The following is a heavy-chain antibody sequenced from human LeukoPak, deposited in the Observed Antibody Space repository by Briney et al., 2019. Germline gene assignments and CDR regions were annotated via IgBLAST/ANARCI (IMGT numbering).Heavy chain of an antibody. CDR2: INSDGRTT. CDR3: GSLIPSPGPGAGY. D-gene: IGHD2-8*02. V-gene: IGHV3-74*01. CDR1: GSTLSSYW. J-gene: IGHJ4*02. Sequence: PEGSLRLSCAVSGSTLSSYWMYWFRQAPGEGLVCVSRINSDGRTTNYADSVKGRFTISRDNAKNTLYLQMNSLRAEDTAVYYCGSLIPSPGPGAGYWGQGTLVTVSS.